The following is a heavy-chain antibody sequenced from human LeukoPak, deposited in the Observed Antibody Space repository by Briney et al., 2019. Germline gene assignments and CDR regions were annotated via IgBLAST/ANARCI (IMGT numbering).Heavy chain of an antibody. CDR3: ASGNYDDLRIFAY. V-gene: IGHV3-21*01. D-gene: IGHD4-11*01. CDR1: GFTFSSYS. Sequence: GGSLRLSCAASGFTFSSYSMNWVRQAPGKGLEWVSSISSSSYIYYADSVKGRFTISRDNAKNSLYLQMNSLRAEDTAVYYCASGNYDDLRIFAYWGQGTLVTVSS. CDR2: ISSSSYI. J-gene: IGHJ4*02.